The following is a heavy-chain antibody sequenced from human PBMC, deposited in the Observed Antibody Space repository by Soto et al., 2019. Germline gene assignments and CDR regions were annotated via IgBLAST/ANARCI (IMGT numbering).Heavy chain of an antibody. CDR2: IYYSGST. V-gene: IGHV4-59*01. CDR3: ARERARPYYMDV. CDR1: GGSISSYY. J-gene: IGHJ6*03. Sequence: SETLSLTCTVSGGSISSYYWSWVRQPPGKGLEWIGYIYYSGSTNYNPSLKSRVTISVDTSKNQFSLKLSSVTAADTAVYYCARERARPYYMDVWGKGTTVTVSS.